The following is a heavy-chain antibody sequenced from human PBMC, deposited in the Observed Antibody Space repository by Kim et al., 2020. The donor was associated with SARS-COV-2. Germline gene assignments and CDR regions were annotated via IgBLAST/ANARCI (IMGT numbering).Heavy chain of an antibody. CDR1: GYTFTRYT. J-gene: IGHJ4*02. CDR2: IDTNTGDP. Sequence: ASVNVSCKATGYTFTRYTMNWVRQAPGQGLEWMGRIDTNTGDPTYAQGFTGRFVFPVDTPVSAAYLHISSLKAEETAGYYCARWFPLEVYFDFWGQGTLV. V-gene: IGHV7-4-1*02. CDR3: ARWFPLEVYFDF. D-gene: IGHD3-10*01.